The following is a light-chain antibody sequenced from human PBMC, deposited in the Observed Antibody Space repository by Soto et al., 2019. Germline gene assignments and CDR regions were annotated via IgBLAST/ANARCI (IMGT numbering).Light chain of an antibody. J-gene: IGLJ3*02. CDR1: SSDVGGYDF. CDR2: DVT. CDR3: SSYAGSYILGV. V-gene: IGLV2-11*01. Sequence: HSALAQPRSVSGSPGQSVTLSCTGTSSDVGGYDFVSWYQQYPGKAPKLIIFDVTERTSGVPDRFSGSKSGNSASLTISGLQAEDEADYYCSSYAGSYILGVFGGGTQLTVL.